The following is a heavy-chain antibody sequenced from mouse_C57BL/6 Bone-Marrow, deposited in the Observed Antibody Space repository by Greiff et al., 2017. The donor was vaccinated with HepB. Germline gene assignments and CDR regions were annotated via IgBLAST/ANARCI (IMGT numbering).Heavy chain of an antibody. V-gene: IGHV1-55*01. CDR1: GYTFTSYW. Sequence: VQLQQPGAELVKPGASVKMSCKASGYTFTSYWITWVKQRPGQGLEWIGDIYPGSGSTNYNEKFKSKATLTVDTSSSTAYMQLSSLTSEDSAVYYCAIYYGNFHYYAMDYWGQGTSVTVSS. CDR2: IYPGSGST. J-gene: IGHJ4*01. CDR3: AIYYGNFHYYAMDY. D-gene: IGHD2-1*01.